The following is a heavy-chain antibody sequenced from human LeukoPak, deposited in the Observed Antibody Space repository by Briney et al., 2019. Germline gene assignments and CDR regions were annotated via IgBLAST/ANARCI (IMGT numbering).Heavy chain of an antibody. V-gene: IGHV3-11*06. Sequence: PGESLRLSCAASGFTFSAHYMAWVRQAPGKGPQLVSYITPGSSHSKYADSVQGRFTISRDDATNSLSLQMNSLRVDDTAVYYCARASTVEGTIMDYWGRGTLVTVSS. D-gene: IGHD1-7*01. CDR2: ITPGSSHS. J-gene: IGHJ4*02. CDR3: ARASTVEGTIMDY. CDR1: GFTFSAHY.